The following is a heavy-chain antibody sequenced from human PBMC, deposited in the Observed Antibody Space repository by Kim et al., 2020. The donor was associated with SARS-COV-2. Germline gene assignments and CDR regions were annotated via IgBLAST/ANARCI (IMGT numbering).Heavy chain of an antibody. CDR2: IYYSGNT. CDR1: GGSINNGDYF. V-gene: IGHV4-30-4*01. J-gene: IGHJ5*02. CDR3: ARFPTGTYSGDNWFAP. D-gene: IGHD1-1*01. Sequence: SETLSLTCTVSGGSINNGDYFWSWIRQPPGKGLELIGYIYYSGNTNYSPSLKSRLSISIDTSKTQFSLQLTSVTAADTAVYYCARFPTGTYSGDNWFAPWGQGTLVTVSS.